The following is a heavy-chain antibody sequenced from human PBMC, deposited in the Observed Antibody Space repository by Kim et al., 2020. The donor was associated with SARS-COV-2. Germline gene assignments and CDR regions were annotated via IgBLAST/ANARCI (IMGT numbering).Heavy chain of an antibody. J-gene: IGHJ4*02. V-gene: IGHV3-23*01. D-gene: IGHD3-3*01. Sequence: VKGRFTISRDNSKNTLYLQMNSLRAEDTAVYYCAKDYDFWSGPSAYYFDYWGQGTLVTVSS. CDR3: AKDYDFWSGPSAYYFDY.